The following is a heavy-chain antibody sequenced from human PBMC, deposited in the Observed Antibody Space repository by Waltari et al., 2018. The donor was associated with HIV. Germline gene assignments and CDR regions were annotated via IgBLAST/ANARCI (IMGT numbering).Heavy chain of an antibody. CDR3: ARRSVEYWYFDL. CDR1: GYSISSGYY. J-gene: IGHJ2*01. D-gene: IGHD1-1*01. Sequence: QVQLQESGPGLVKPSETLSLTCTVSGYSISSGYYWGWIRQPPGKGLEWIGSMYHSGSTNYNPSLKSRVTMSVDTSKNQFSLKLSSVTAADTAVYYCARRSVEYWYFDLWGRGTLVTVSS. V-gene: IGHV4-38-2*02. CDR2: MYHSGST.